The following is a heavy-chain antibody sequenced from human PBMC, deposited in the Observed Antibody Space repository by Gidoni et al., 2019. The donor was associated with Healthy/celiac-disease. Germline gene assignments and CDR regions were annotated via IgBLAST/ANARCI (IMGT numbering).Heavy chain of an antibody. Sequence: QVQLVQSGAEVKKPGSSVKVSCKASGGTFSSYAISWVRQAPGQGLEWMGGIIPIFGTANYAQKFQGRVTITADESTSTAYMELSSLRSEDTAVYYCAREDCSGGSCYSIVGRYGMDVWGQGTTVTVSS. CDR2: IIPIFGTA. V-gene: IGHV1-69*01. J-gene: IGHJ6*02. CDR1: GGTFSSYA. D-gene: IGHD2-15*01. CDR3: AREDCSGGSCYSIVGRYGMDV.